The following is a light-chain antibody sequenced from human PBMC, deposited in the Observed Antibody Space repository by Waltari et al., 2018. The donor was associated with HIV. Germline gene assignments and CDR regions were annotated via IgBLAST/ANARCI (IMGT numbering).Light chain of an antibody. CDR3: QQTNGFLLT. J-gene: IGKJ4*02. CDR1: QGISTW. V-gene: IGKV1-12*01. CDR2: GAS. Sequence: DIQMTQSPRFMSAFVGDRVTITCRASQGISTWLAWYQQKPGKVPQLLIHGASSLHSCVPSRFNGSGSCTQFSRTISSLQSEDLATYYCQQTNGFLLTFGGGTTVE.